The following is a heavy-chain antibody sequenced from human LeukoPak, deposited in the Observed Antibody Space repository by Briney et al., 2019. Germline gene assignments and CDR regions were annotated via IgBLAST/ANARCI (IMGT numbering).Heavy chain of an antibody. D-gene: IGHD6-13*01. CDR1: GFTFSSYG. V-gene: IGHV3-30*18. CDR3: AKLGQLAQ. J-gene: IGHJ4*02. Sequence: GRSLRLSCSVSGFTFSSYGMHWVRQAPGKGLEWVAVISYDGSNKYYADSVKGRFTISRDNSKNTLYLQMNSLRAEDTAVYYCAKLGQLAQWGQGTLVTVSS. CDR2: ISYDGSNK.